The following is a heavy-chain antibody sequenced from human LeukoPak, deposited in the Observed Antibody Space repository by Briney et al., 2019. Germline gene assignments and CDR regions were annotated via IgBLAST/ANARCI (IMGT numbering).Heavy chain of an antibody. D-gene: IGHD1-20*01. CDR2: GSSLNS. J-gene: IGHJ4*02. V-gene: IGHV3-23*01. CDR3: AKPRPDNWSPFDY. CDR1: GFTFSSSA. Sequence: PGGSLRLSCAASGFTFSSSAMSWVCQAPGKGLEWVSSGSSLNSYYADSVKGRFTISRDNSKNTLYLQMNSLRAEDTAVYYCAKPRPDNWSPFDYWGQGTLVTVSS.